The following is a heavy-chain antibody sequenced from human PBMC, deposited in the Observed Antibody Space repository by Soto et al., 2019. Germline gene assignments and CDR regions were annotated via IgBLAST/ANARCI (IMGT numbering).Heavy chain of an antibody. V-gene: IGHV4-31*03. Sequence: QVQLQESGPGLVKPSQTLSLTCTVSGGSISSGGYYWSWIRQHPGKGLEWIGYIYYSGSTYYNPSLKRRVTISVDTSMNQVSLKLSSVTAADTAVYYCARAPCSSTSCFAGDAFDIWGQGTMVTVSS. CDR2: IYYSGST. D-gene: IGHD2-2*01. CDR3: ARAPCSSTSCFAGDAFDI. J-gene: IGHJ3*02. CDR1: GGSISSGGYY.